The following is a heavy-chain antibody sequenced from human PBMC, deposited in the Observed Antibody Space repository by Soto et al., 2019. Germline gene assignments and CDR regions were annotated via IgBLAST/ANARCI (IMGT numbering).Heavy chain of an antibody. CDR3: ARHPRDGFTFDY. CDR1: GGSISSYY. J-gene: IGHJ4*02. D-gene: IGHD5-12*01. V-gene: IGHV4-59*01. Sequence: ASETLSLTCTVSGGSISSYYWSWIRQPPGKGLEWIGYIYYSGSTNYNPSLKSRVTISVDTSKNQFSLKLSSVTAADTAVYYCARHPRDGFTFDYWGQGTLVTVSS. CDR2: IYYSGST.